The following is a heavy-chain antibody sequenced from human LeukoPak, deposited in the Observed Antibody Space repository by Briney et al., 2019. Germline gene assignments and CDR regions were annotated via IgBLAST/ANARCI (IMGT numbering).Heavy chain of an antibody. J-gene: IGHJ4*02. D-gene: IGHD6-13*01. CDR3: ARRSSSWFPFDY. CDR1: GYSISSGYY. Sequence: KPSETPSPTCAVSGYSISSGYYWGWIRQPPGKGLEWIGSIYHSGSTYYNPSLKSRVTISVDTSKNQFSLKLSSVTAADTAVYYCARRSSSWFPFDYWGQGTLVTVSS. V-gene: IGHV4-38-2*01. CDR2: IYHSGST.